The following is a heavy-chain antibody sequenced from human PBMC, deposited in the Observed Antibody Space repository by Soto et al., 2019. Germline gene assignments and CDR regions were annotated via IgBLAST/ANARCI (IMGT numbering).Heavy chain of an antibody. V-gene: IGHV3-21*01. Sequence: GGSLRLSCAASGFTFSSYTMNWVRQAPGKGLEWVSSISSSSSNIYYADSVKGQFTISRDNAKNSLYLQMNSLRAEDTAVYYCARHPERIAQIGWFDPWGQGTLVTVSS. CDR2: ISSSSSNI. J-gene: IGHJ5*02. CDR1: GFTFSSYT. CDR3: ARHPERIAQIGWFDP. D-gene: IGHD6-13*01.